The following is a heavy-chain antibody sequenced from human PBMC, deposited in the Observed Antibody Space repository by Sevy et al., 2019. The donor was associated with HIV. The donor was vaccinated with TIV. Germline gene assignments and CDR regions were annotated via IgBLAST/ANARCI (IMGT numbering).Heavy chain of an antibody. CDR2: IKSKTDGETT. V-gene: IGHV3-15*01. D-gene: IGHD6-19*01. CDR1: GFTFTNAW. CDR3: ATGIVGAVAGSAVVFDY. J-gene: IGHJ4*02. Sequence: GGSLRLSCAASGFTFTNAWMIWVRQAPGKGLEWVGRIKSKTDGETTDHAAPVKGRFTISRDDSKNTLYLQMNSLKSEDTAVYYCATGIVGAVAGSAVVFDYWGQGTLVTVSS.